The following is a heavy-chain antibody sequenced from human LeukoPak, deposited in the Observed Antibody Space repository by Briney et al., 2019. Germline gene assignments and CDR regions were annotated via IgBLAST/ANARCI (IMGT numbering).Heavy chain of an antibody. CDR3: ARGESLYYDFWSGYSN. Sequence: GASVKVSCKASGYTFTSYGISWVRQAPGQGLEWMGWISAYNGNTNYAQKLQGRVTITTDESTSTAYMELSSLRSEDTAVYYCARGESLYYDFWSGYSNWGQGTLVTVSS. CDR2: ISAYNGNT. J-gene: IGHJ4*02. CDR1: GYTFTSYG. D-gene: IGHD3-3*01. V-gene: IGHV1-18*01.